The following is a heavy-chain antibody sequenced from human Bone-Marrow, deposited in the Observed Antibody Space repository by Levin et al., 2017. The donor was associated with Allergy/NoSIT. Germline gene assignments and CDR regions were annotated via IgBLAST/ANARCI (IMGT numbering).Heavy chain of an antibody. CDR1: GFTFSSYA. J-gene: IGHJ6*03. Sequence: PGGSLRLSCAASGFTFSSYAMHWVRQAPGKGLEWVAVISFDGSNKYYVDSVKGRFTISRDNSKNTLYLQMNSLRPEDTAVFRCARDGGFCTGGSCYSYDDYYMDVWGKGTTVTVSS. CDR3: ARDGGFCTGGSCYSYDDYYMDV. D-gene: IGHD2-15*01. V-gene: IGHV3-30*04. CDR2: ISFDGSNK.